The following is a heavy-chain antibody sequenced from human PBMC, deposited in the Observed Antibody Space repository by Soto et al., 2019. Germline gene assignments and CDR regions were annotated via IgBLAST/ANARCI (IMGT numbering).Heavy chain of an antibody. V-gene: IGHV3-23*01. CDR1: GFTFSSYA. D-gene: IGHD6-13*01. CDR3: AKDIAAAPVGGLDY. J-gene: IGHJ4*02. CDR2: ISGSGGST. Sequence: SRRLSCAASGFTFSSYAMSWVSHAPGKGLEWVSAISGSGGSTYYADSVKGRFTISRDNSKNTLYLQMNSLRAEDTAVYYCAKDIAAAPVGGLDYWGQGTLVTVSS.